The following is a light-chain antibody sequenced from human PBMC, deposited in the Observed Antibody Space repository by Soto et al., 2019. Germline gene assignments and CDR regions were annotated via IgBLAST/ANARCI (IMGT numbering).Light chain of an antibody. Sequence: EMVVTQSPGTLSLSPGERATLSCRASQSVSSSDLAWYQQKPGQAPRLLIYGASSRATGIPDRFSGSGSGTACTLTISRLEHDDFSVYYCQHYGRTTWTFGHGNKVDLK. V-gene: IGKV3-20*01. CDR1: QSVSSSD. CDR3: QHYGRTTWT. CDR2: GAS. J-gene: IGKJ1*01.